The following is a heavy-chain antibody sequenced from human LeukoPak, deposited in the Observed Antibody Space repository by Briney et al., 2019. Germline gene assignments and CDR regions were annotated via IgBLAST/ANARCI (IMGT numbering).Heavy chain of an antibody. CDR1: GFTVSSNY. CDR3: ARDSRSIGVAFDI. D-gene: IGHD3-22*01. CDR2: IYSGGST. J-gene: IGHJ3*02. Sequence: GALRLSFAASGFTVSSNYMSWVRQAPGKGLEWVSVIYSGGSTYYADSVKGRFTISRHNSKNTLYLQMNSLRAEDTAVYYCARDSRSIGVAFDIWGQGTMVTVSS. V-gene: IGHV3-53*04.